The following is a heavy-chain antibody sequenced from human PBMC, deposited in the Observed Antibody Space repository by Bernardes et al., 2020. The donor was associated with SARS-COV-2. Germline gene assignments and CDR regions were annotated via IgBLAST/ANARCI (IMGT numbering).Heavy chain of an antibody. V-gene: IGHV1-3*01. Sequence: SVEVCCKASGYTFTSYAMHWVRPAPGQRLEWMGWINAGNGNTKYSQKFQGRVTITRDTSASTAYMELSSLRSEDTAVYYCARDSGYDWLIESAYYGMDVWGQGTTVTVSS. J-gene: IGHJ6*02. CDR1: GYTFTSYA. D-gene: IGHD5-12*01. CDR2: INAGNGNT. CDR3: ARDSGYDWLIESAYYGMDV.